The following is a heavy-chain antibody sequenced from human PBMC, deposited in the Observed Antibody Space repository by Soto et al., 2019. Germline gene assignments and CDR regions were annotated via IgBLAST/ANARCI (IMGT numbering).Heavy chain of an antibody. J-gene: IGHJ4*02. CDR1: GFTFNKYW. Sequence: EVQLVESGGGLFQPGGSLRLSCAASGFTFNKYWIHWVRQAPGTGLVWVSRIKYDATSTNYADSVKGRFSISRDNAQNTVHLQMSSLRGDDTAVYYCLRGALGSYYFDYWGQGTLVIVSS. CDR2: IKYDATST. V-gene: IGHV3-74*01. D-gene: IGHD3-16*01. CDR3: LRGALGSYYFDY.